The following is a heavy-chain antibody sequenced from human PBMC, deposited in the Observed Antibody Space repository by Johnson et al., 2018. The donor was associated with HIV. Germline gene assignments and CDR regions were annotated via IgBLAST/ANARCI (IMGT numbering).Heavy chain of an antibody. CDR3: AKEGTYYNFCSGYPKGDDFDI. CDR2: IRYDGSNK. CDR1: GFTFSSYG. J-gene: IGHJ3*02. Sequence: QMQLVESGGGVVQPGGSLRLSCAASGFTFSSYGMHWVRQAPGKGLEWVAFIRYDGSNKYYADSVKGRFTISRDNSKNTLYLQMNSLRAEDTAVYYCAKEGTYYNFCSGYPKGDDFDIWGQGTMVTVSS. D-gene: IGHD3-3*01. V-gene: IGHV3-30*02.